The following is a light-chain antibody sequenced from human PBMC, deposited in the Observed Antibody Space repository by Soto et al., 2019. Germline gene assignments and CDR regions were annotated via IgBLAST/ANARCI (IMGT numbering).Light chain of an antibody. J-gene: IGLJ1*01. CDR3: SSYTSSSPLV. Sequence: QSALTQPASVSGSPGQSITISCTGTSSDVGGYNYVSWYQQHPGKAPKLMIYDASNRPSGVSNRFSGSKSGNTASLTISGLQAEDEADYYCSSYTSSSPLVFGTGTKVTVL. CDR2: DAS. V-gene: IGLV2-14*01. CDR1: SSDVGGYNY.